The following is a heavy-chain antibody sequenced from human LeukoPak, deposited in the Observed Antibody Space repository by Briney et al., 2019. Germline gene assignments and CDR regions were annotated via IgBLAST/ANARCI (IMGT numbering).Heavy chain of an antibody. CDR3: AKYYAIVVVPAAPDY. J-gene: IGHJ4*02. V-gene: IGHV3-23*01. CDR2: ISGSGGST. CDR1: GFTFSSYA. D-gene: IGHD2-2*01. Sequence: GGSLRLSCAASGFTFSSYAMSWVRQAPGKGLEWVSAISGSGGSTYYADSVKGRFIISRDNSKNTLYLQMNSLRAEDTAVYYCAKYYAIVVVPAAPDYWGQGTLVTVSS.